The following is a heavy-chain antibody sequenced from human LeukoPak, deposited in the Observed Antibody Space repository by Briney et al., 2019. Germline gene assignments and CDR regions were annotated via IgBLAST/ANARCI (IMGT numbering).Heavy chain of an antibody. CDR1: GYSITSSSW. J-gene: IGHJ4*02. Sequence: SETLSLTCAVSGYSITSSSWWGWIRQPPGKGLEWIGYIYHSGTTYYNPSLQSRVTMSVDTSKNQFSLKLSSVTAVDTAAYYCARKENVYYYFDYWGQGTLVTVSS. D-gene: IGHD3-10*01. CDR2: IYHSGTT. CDR3: ARKENVYYYFDY. V-gene: IGHV4-28*01.